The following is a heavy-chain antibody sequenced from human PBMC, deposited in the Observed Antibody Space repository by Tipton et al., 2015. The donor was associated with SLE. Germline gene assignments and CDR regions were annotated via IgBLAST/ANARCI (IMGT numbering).Heavy chain of an antibody. CDR3: AKGRTGDEDCFDY. CDR2: IYSGGSST. Sequence: SLRLSCAASGFTFSSYAMSWVRQAPGKGLEWVSVIYSGGSSTYYADSVRGRFTISRDNSKNTLYLQMNSLRAEDTAVYYCAKGRTGDEDCFDYWGQETLVTVSS. CDR1: GFTFSSYA. V-gene: IGHV3-23*03. J-gene: IGHJ4*02. D-gene: IGHD7-27*01.